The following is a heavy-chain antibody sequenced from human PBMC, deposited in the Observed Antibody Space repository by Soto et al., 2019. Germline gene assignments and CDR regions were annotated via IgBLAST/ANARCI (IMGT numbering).Heavy chain of an antibody. CDR1: CFVFKDSS. Sequence: EVLLVESGGGLVQPGGSLKLSCEASCFVFKDSSIHWVRQASGKGLEWVGRIRDRAYNYATAYAASVKGRFTISRDDSNNKAYLQMDSLKTEDTAIYYCTRLISAAQDYWGQGTLVTVSS. CDR2: IRDRAYNYAT. CDR3: TRLISAAQDY. D-gene: IGHD3-10*01. J-gene: IGHJ4*02. V-gene: IGHV3-73*01.